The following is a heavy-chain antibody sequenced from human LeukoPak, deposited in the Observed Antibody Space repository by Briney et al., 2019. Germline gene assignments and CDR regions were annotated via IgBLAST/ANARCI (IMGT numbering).Heavy chain of an antibody. CDR2: IIPSDGST. Sequence: ASGKVSCKASGYTFTSFHMHWVRQAPGQGLELMGMIIPSDGSTSSAQKFQGRVTMTRDTSTSTVYMELSSLRSEDTAVIYCARDSSGWTVDYWGQGTLVTVSA. CDR1: GYTFTSFH. J-gene: IGHJ4*02. V-gene: IGHV1-46*01. CDR3: ARDSSGWTVDY. D-gene: IGHD6-19*01.